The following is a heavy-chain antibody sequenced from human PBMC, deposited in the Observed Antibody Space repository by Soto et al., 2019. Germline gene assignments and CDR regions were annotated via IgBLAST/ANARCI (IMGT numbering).Heavy chain of an antibody. D-gene: IGHD3-3*01. V-gene: IGHV3-23*01. Sequence: PGGSLRLSCAASGFTFSSYAMSWVRQAPGKGLEWVSAISGSGGSTYYADSVKGRFTISRDNAKNTLYLQMNSLRAEDTAVYYCARNFWSGYWTYYYYMDVWGKGTTVTVSS. J-gene: IGHJ6*03. CDR3: ARNFWSGYWTYYYYMDV. CDR1: GFTFSSYA. CDR2: ISGSGGST.